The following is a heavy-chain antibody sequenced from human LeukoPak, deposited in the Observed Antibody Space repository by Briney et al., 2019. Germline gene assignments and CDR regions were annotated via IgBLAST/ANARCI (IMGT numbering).Heavy chain of an antibody. D-gene: IGHD2/OR15-2a*01. CDR2: ISGDGNAK. V-gene: IGHV3-48*01. J-gene: IGHJ4*02. CDR1: GFSFSSYS. Sequence: SGESLRLSCAASGFSFSSYSINWVRQPPGKGVEWVSYISGDGNAKHYTDSVKGRFTISRDNAKNALYLQMNSLRVEDTAVYFCARDCVYAFDYWGQGTLVTVSS. CDR3: ARDCVYAFDY.